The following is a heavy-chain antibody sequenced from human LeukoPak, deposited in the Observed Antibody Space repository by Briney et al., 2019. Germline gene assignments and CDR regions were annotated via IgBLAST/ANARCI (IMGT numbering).Heavy chain of an antibody. CDR2: IYTSGST. CDR3: ARDGPAYSSSGYWTEGWFDP. Sequence: SETLSLTCTVSGGSISSYYWSWIRQPAGKGLEWIGRIYTSGSTNYNPSLKSRVTMSVATSKNQFSLKLSSVTAADTAVYYCARDGPAYSSSGYWTEGWFDPWGQGTLVTVSS. CDR1: GGSISSYY. D-gene: IGHD6-13*01. J-gene: IGHJ5*02. V-gene: IGHV4-4*07.